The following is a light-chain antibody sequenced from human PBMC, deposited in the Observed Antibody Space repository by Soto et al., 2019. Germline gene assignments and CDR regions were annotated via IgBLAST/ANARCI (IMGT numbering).Light chain of an antibody. Sequence: EIVLTQSPATLSLSPGNRATLSCSASQSVSGYLAWYQQKPCQAPRLLIYDASNRATGIPARFSGSGSGTDFTLTITSLEPEDGAVYYCQQGSNWLSTVGGGTKVEI. CDR2: DAS. CDR3: QQGSNWLST. V-gene: IGKV3-11*01. J-gene: IGKJ4*01. CDR1: QSVSGY.